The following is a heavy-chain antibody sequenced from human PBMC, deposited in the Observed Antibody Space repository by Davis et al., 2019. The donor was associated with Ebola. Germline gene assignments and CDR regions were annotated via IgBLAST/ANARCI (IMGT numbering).Heavy chain of an antibody. J-gene: IGHJ4*02. CDR3: ARFPHYDFWSGYFDY. Sequence: GGSLRLSCAASGFTFSDYYMSWIRQAPGKGLEWVSYISSSGSTIYYADSVKGRFTISRDNAKNSLYLQMNNLRAEDTAVYYCARFPHYDFWSGYFDYWGQGTLVTVSS. D-gene: IGHD3-3*01. CDR1: GFTFSDYY. CDR2: ISSSGSTI. V-gene: IGHV3-11*01.